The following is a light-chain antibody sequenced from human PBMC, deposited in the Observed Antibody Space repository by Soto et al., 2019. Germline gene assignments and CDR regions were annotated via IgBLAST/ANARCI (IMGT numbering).Light chain of an antibody. CDR3: QQYKNWPRT. Sequence: EIVMTQSPAPLSVSPGERATLSCRASQSVSSNLAWYQQKPGQAQAPRLLIYGASTRATGIPARFSGSGSGTEFTLTISSLQSEDFAVYYCQQYKNWPRTFGQGTKVEIK. V-gene: IGKV3-15*01. CDR1: QSVSSN. CDR2: GAS. J-gene: IGKJ1*01.